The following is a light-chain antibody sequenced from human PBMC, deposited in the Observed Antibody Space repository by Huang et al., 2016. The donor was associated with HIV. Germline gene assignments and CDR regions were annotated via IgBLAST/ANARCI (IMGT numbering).Light chain of an antibody. CDR2: DTS. J-gene: IGKJ4*01. Sequence: IVLTQSPATLAWYPGESVTLSCRASQSVGNYIAWYQQHPGQSPKLLIYDTSNRATGPPVRCSGSGSGTDFTLTISSLESEDFAVYYCQQRSSGVTFGGGTKVQVK. CDR1: QSVGNY. V-gene: IGKV3-11*01. CDR3: QQRSSGVT.